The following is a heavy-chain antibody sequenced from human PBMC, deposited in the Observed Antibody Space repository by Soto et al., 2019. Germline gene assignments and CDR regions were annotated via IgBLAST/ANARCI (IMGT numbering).Heavy chain of an antibody. CDR3: AREYYDVLTDYYRYYYIDV. D-gene: IGHD3-9*01. CDR1: GFTFSDYC. Sequence: PGGSLRLSCTASGFTFSDYCMTWIRQAPGKGLESVSYISSSGTRMYYADSVKGRFTISRDNAKNSLYLQLNSLRAEDTAVYYCAREYYDVLTDYYRYYYIDVWGKGITVTVSS. V-gene: IGHV3-11*01. CDR2: ISSSGTRM. J-gene: IGHJ6*03.